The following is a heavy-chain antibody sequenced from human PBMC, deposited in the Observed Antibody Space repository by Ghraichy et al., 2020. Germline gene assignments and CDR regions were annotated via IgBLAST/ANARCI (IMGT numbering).Heavy chain of an antibody. J-gene: IGHJ6*02. CDR3: ARTKEYYYYGMDV. V-gene: IGHV4-31*03. CDR2: IYYSGST. CDR1: GGSISSGAYY. Sequence: SETLSLTCTVSGGSISSGAYYWSWIRQHPGKGLEWIGYIYYSGSTYYNPSLKSRVTISVDTSKNQFSLKLSSVTAADTAVYYCARTKEYYYYGMDVWGQGTTVTVSS.